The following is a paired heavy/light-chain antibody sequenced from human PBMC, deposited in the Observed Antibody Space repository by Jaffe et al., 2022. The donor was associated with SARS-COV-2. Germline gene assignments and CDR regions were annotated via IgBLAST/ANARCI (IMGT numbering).Heavy chain of an antibody. J-gene: IGHJ4*02. D-gene: IGHD2-21*01. CDR3: VNPFCGSDCYYNDY. V-gene: IGHV3-30*18. CDR2: ITYDGTYI. CDR1: GFSFKSYD. Sequence: QVQLVESGGGVVQPGKSLRLSCAASGFSFKSYDMHWVRQAPGKGLEWVAVITYDGTYIYYTDSVKGRFTISRDNSKNTLYLQMNSLRAEDTAVYYCVNPFCGSDCYYNDYWGQGTLVTVSS.
Light chain of an antibody. J-gene: IGLJ3*02. Sequence: QSALTQPASVSGSPGRSITISCTGTSNDVGSYNLVSWYQQHPGKAPRLMIYEVSKRPSGVSDRFSGSKSGNTASLTISGLQAEDEADYYCSSYAGSSTLVFGGGTKLTVL. CDR2: EVS. V-gene: IGLV2-23*02. CDR3: SSYAGSSTLV. CDR1: SNDVGSYNL.